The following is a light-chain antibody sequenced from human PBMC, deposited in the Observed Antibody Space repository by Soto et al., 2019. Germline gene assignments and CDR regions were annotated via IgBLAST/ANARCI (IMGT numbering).Light chain of an antibody. Sequence: EIVLTQSPGTVSLSPGERATLSCRASQSVSSARLAWFQQKPGQAPRLLIYGASSRAPGIPDRFSGSGSGTDFTLTISRLEAEDFAVYFCYQYDSSPWTFGQGTKVDIK. CDR3: YQYDSSPWT. CDR2: GAS. J-gene: IGKJ1*01. V-gene: IGKV3-20*01. CDR1: QSVSSAR.